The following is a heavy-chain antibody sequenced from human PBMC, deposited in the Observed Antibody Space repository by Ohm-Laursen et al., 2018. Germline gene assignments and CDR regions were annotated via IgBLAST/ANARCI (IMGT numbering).Heavy chain of an antibody. Sequence: SVKVSCKASGGTFSSYAISWVRQAPGQGLEWMGRIIPILGIANYAQKFQGRVTITADESTSTAYMELSSLRSEDTAVYYCARGPGYCSGGSCYPYNWFDPWGQGTLVTVSS. D-gene: IGHD2-15*01. J-gene: IGHJ5*02. CDR1: GGTFSSYA. CDR3: ARGPGYCSGGSCYPYNWFDP. CDR2: IIPILGIA. V-gene: IGHV1-69*04.